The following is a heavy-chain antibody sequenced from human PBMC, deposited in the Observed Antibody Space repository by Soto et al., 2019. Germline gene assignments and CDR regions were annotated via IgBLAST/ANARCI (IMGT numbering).Heavy chain of an antibody. J-gene: IGHJ4*02. CDR1: GGSISRYY. Sequence: SETLSPTCTVSGGSISRYYWSWIRQPPGKGLEWIGYIYYSGSTNYNPSLKSRVTISVDTSKNQFSLKLSSVTAADTGVYYCGRVFSGYYWALYYWGQGTLVTVSS. CDR2: IYYSGST. V-gene: IGHV4-59*01. D-gene: IGHD3-22*01. CDR3: GRVFSGYYWALYY.